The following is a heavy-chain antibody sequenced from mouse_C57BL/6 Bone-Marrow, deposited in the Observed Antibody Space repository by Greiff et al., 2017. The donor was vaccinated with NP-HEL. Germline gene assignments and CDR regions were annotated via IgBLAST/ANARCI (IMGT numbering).Heavy chain of an antibody. CDR1: GFTFSSYA. Sequence: EVQVVASGGGLVKPGGSPKLPCAAPGFTFSSYAMSWGRQTPEKRLEWAATISDGGSYATNPDNVKGRFTISSNNAKNNLYLQMSHLKSEDTAMYYCARVWDAGWFAYWGQGTLVTVSA. CDR2: ISDGGSYA. V-gene: IGHV5-4*01. CDR3: ARVWDAGWFAY. D-gene: IGHD4-1*01. J-gene: IGHJ3*01.